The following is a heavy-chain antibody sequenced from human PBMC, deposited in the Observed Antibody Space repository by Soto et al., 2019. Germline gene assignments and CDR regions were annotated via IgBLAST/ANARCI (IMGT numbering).Heavy chain of an antibody. Sequence: PPETLSLTCTVSGASISSYFWTWIRQPAGKGLDWIGRISTSGTTNYNPSLKSRVTMSVDTSKNHFSLNLSSVTAADTAVYYCAREAGPDRWFDPWGQGTLVTVSS. CDR3: AREAGPDRWFDP. J-gene: IGHJ5*02. CDR2: ISTSGTT. V-gene: IGHV4-4*07. CDR1: GASISSYF. D-gene: IGHD6-19*01.